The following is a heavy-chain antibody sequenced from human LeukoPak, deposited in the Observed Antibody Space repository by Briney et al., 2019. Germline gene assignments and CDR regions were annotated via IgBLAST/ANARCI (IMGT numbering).Heavy chain of an antibody. D-gene: IGHD2-15*01. CDR1: GFTFSSYA. CDR2: ISSNGGST. J-gene: IGHJ4*02. V-gene: IGHV3-64*01. Sequence: GGSLRLSCAASGFTFSSYAMHWVRQAPGKGLEYVSVISSNGGSTYYANSVKGRFTISRDNSKNTLYLQMGSLRAEDMAVYYCARGYCSGGSCYVAEEFDYWGQGTLVTVSS. CDR3: ARGYCSGGSCYVAEEFDY.